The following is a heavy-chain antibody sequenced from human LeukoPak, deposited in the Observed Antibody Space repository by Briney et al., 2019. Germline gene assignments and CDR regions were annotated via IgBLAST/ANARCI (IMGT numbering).Heavy chain of an antibody. Sequence: GGSLRLSCAASGFTFSSYSMNWVRQAPGKRLEWVSSISSISSYIYYADSVKGRFTISRDNAKNSLYLQMNSLRAEDTAVYYCARGSDTAMADIWGQGTMVTVSS. CDR1: GFTFSSYS. CDR3: ARGSDTAMADI. CDR2: ISSISSYI. V-gene: IGHV3-21*01. J-gene: IGHJ3*02. D-gene: IGHD5-18*01.